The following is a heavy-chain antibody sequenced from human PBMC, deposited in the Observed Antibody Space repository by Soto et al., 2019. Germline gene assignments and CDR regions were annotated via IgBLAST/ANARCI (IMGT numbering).Heavy chain of an antibody. V-gene: IGHV3-48*03. J-gene: IGHJ4*02. Sequence: EVQLVESGGGLVQTGVSLRLSCAASGFTCSSYEMNWVRQAPGKGLEWVSYISSSGRTTYYADSVKGRFTISTDNAKNSLYLPMNSLKAAVSAVSYGAIVWSDGDYDFEYWVRGTLASVS. CDR3: AIVWSDGDYDFEY. D-gene: IGHD4-17*01. CDR2: ISSSGRTT. CDR1: GFTCSSYE.